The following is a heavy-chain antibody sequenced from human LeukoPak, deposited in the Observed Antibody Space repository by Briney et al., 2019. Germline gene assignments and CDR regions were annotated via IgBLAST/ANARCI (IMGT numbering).Heavy chain of an antibody. CDR1: GFTFSSYA. V-gene: IGHV3-30*04. D-gene: IGHD6-13*01. Sequence: GRSLRLSCAASGFTFSSYAMYWVRQAPGKGLEWVAVIRYDGNNKYYADSVKGRFTISRDTSKNTLYLQMNSLRPEDTAVYYCARDGVAAADKRSKFDYWGQGTRVTVSS. CDR3: ARDGVAAADKRSKFDY. CDR2: IRYDGNNK. J-gene: IGHJ4*02.